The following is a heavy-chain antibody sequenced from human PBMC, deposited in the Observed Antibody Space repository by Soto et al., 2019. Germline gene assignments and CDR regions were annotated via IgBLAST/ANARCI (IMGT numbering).Heavy chain of an antibody. CDR1: GFTFSSYW. CDR3: ARKGSGWYDAFDI. D-gene: IGHD6-19*01. J-gene: IGHJ3*02. CDR2: INSDGSST. V-gene: IGHV3-74*01. Sequence: GGSLRLSCAASGFTFSSYWMHWVRQAPGKGLVWVSRINSDGSSTSYADSVKGRFTISRDNAKNMLYLQMNSLRAEDTAVYYCARKGSGWYDAFDIWGQGTMVTVSS.